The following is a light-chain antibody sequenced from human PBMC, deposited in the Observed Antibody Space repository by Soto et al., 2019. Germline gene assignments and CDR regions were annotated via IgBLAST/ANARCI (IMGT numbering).Light chain of an antibody. CDR1: QSVSSN. CDR2: GAS. J-gene: IGKJ1*01. Sequence: EIVMTQSPATLSVSPGERATLSCRASQSVSSNLAWYQQKPGQAPRLLIYGASTRATGIPARFSGSGSGTEFTLTISSLQSEDFAVYYCQHYNNWPRTFGQGTKVE. V-gene: IGKV3-15*01. CDR3: QHYNNWPRT.